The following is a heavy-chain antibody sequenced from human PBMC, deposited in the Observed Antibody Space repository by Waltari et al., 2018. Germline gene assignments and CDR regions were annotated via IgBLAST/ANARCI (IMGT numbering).Heavy chain of an antibody. Sequence: QVQLVQSGAEVKKPGSSVKVSCQASGGTFSSYTISWVRQAPGQGLEWMGRIIPILGIANYAQKFQGRVTITADKSTSTAYMELSSLRSEDTAVYYCARGYSYGGGFAYWGQGTLVTVSS. V-gene: IGHV1-69*02. D-gene: IGHD5-18*01. CDR1: GGTFSSYT. CDR2: IIPILGIA. J-gene: IGHJ4*02. CDR3: ARGYSYGGGFAY.